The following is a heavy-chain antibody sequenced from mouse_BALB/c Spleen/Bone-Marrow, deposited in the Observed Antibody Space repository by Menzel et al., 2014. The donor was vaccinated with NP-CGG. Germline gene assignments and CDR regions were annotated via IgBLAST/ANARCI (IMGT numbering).Heavy chain of an antibody. J-gene: IGHJ4*01. CDR1: EYILSDQI. Sequence: SCAASEYILSDQIMAWVRQAPGKGLEWVSSINGQSGSTYYADSVKGRFTISRDNSKNTLYLQMNSLRAEDTAVYYCAAGPSPTQELGSWGQGTLVTVS. V-gene: IGHV5-17*01. CDR2: INGQSGST. CDR3: AAGPSPTQELGS. D-gene: IGHD4-1*01.